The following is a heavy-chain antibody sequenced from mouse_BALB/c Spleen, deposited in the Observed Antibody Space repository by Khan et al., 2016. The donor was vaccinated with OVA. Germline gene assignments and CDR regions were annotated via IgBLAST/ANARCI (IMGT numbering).Heavy chain of an antibody. CDR3: PKHLILYPYYFDY. J-gene: IGHJ2*01. CDR1: GFSLTDYG. CDR2: IWGGGIT. Sequence: VQLQESGPGLVAPSQSLSITCTVSGFSLTDYGVSWIRQPPGKGLEWLGVIWGGGITYYNSALKSRLSISKDNSKSQVFLKMNSLHPDDPSMYYSPKHLILYPYYFDYWGQGTTLTVSS. V-gene: IGHV2-6-5*01.